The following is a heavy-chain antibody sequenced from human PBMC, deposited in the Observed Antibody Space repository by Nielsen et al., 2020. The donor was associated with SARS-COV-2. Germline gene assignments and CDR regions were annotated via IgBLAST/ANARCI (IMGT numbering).Heavy chain of an antibody. Sequence: WIRQPPGKGLEWVSYISSSGSTIYYADSVKGRFTISRDNAKNSLYLQMNSLRAEDTAVYYCARPRDYDSSGYTATYFDYWGQGTLVTVSS. V-gene: IGHV3-11*04. D-gene: IGHD3-22*01. CDR2: ISSSGSTI. CDR3: ARPRDYDSSGYTATYFDY. J-gene: IGHJ4*02.